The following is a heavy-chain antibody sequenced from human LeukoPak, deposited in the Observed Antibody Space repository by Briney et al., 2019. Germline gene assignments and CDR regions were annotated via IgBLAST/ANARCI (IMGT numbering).Heavy chain of an antibody. D-gene: IGHD6-13*01. J-gene: IGHJ4*02. CDR1: GFTSADYA. CDR2: IRAKSYGGTA. V-gene: IGHV3-49*04. CDR3: AAKQQLAF. Sequence: GGSLRLSCSVSGFTSADYAMSWVRQAPGKGLEWVAVIRAKSYGGTAEYAASVKGRFTISRDDSKSIAYLQMNSLKIEDTAVYYCAAKQQLAFWGQGALVAVSS.